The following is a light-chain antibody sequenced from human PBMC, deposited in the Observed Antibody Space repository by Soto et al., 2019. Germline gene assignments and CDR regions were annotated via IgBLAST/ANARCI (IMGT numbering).Light chain of an antibody. CDR1: QSFSSSY. Sequence: EIVMTQSTATLSVSPGERDTLSCRASQSFSSSYLAWYQQKPGQAPRLLISGASMRASGVPVRFIGSGSGTDFTLTITRLEPEDFAVYYCQQYGGPPITFGLGTRLEIK. V-gene: IGKV3-20*01. J-gene: IGKJ5*01. CDR3: QQYGGPPIT. CDR2: GAS.